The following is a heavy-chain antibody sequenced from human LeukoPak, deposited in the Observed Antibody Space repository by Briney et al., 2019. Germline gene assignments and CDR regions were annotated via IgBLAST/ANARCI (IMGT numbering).Heavy chain of an antibody. CDR1: GFTFSNAW. J-gene: IGHJ4*02. CDR3: TRETTYCDSITCFLYYFDY. V-gene: IGHV3-15*01. CDR2: LKSKADGETT. Sequence: PGGSLRLSCAASGFTFSNAWMNWVRQAPGKGLEWVGRLKSKADGETTNYAAPVKGRFTISRDDSKNTLFLHMNTLKTEDTAVYYCTRETTYCDSITCFLYYFDYWGQGTLVTVSS. D-gene: IGHD2/OR15-2a*01.